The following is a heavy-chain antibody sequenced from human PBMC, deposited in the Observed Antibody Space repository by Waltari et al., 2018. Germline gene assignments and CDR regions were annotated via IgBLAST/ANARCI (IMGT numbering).Heavy chain of an antibody. D-gene: IGHD4-17*01. J-gene: IGHJ4*02. CDR3: AGDGDYGGNAPSDY. CDR1: GGSFRSYS. Sequence: QVQLVQSGAEVKKPGSSVKVSCTASGGSFRSYSINWVRQVPGQGLEWMGGIIPTLGIADYAPKFQDRVTISADEFTRTAYMEVRSLLPEDTAVYYCAGDGDYGGNAPSDYWGQGTLVTVSS. V-gene: IGHV1-69*16. CDR2: IIPTLGIA.